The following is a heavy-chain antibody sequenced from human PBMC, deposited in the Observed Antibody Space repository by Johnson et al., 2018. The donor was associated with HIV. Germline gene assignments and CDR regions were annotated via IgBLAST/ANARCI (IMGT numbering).Heavy chain of an antibody. D-gene: IGHD1-20*01. J-gene: IGHJ3*02. V-gene: IGHV3-11*04. CDR2: ISESGTTI. CDR3: ARAPYNWNLGLYGAFDM. CDR1: GFTVSDYY. Sequence: QVQLVESGGGLIQPGGSLRLSCAASGFTVSDYYMSWIRQAPGKGLEWVSYISESGTTIYYADSVKGRFTISRDNAKNSLYLQMNSLRAEDTAVYFCARAPYNWNLGLYGAFDMWGQGTMVTVSS.